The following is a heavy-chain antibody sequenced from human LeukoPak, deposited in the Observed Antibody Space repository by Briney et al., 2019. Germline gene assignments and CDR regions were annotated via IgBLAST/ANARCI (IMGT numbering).Heavy chain of an antibody. Sequence: PGGSLRLSCAASGFTFSDYYMSWIRQAPGKGLEWVSYISSSGSTIYYADSVKGRFTISRDNAKNSLYLQMNSLRAEDTAVYYCASLLDGSVTKNAFDIWGQGTMVTVSS. CDR1: GFTFSDYY. D-gene: IGHD4-17*01. J-gene: IGHJ3*02. CDR2: ISSSGSTI. CDR3: ASLLDGSVTKNAFDI. V-gene: IGHV3-11*04.